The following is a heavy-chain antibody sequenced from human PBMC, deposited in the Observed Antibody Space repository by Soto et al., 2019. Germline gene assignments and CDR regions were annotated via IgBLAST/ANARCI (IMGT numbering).Heavy chain of an antibody. Sequence: QVQLVQSGAEVKKPGSSVKVSCKASGGTFSSYAISWVRQAPGQGLEWMGGIIPIFGTANYAQKFQGRVTITADDSTSTAYMELSSLRSEDTAVYYCARSRIPPGIAAAGYFDYWGQGTLVTVSS. D-gene: IGHD6-13*01. CDR1: GGTFSSYA. CDR2: IIPIFGTA. J-gene: IGHJ4*02. CDR3: ARSRIPPGIAAAGYFDY. V-gene: IGHV1-69*01.